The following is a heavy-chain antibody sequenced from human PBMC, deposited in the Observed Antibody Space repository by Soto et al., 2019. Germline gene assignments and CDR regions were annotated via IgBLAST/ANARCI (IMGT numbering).Heavy chain of an antibody. Sequence: SQTLSLTCAISGDSVSSNSAAWNWIRQSPSRDLEWLGRTYYRSKWYNDYAVSVKSRITINPDTFKNQFSLQLNSVTPEDTAVYYCARDPGPRAAGNWFDPWGQGTLVTVSS. CDR1: GDSVSSNSAA. V-gene: IGHV6-1*01. CDR3: ARDPGPRAAGNWFDP. J-gene: IGHJ5*02. D-gene: IGHD6-13*01. CDR2: TYYRSKWYN.